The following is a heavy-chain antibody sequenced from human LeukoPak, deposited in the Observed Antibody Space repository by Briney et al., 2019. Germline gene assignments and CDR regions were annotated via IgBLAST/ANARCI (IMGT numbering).Heavy chain of an antibody. D-gene: IGHD3-3*01. CDR1: GASISRPYY. J-gene: IGHJ4*02. CDR3: AKLGNYDLMIDY. CDR2: IYHSGNT. Sequence: PSQTLSPTCAVSGASISRPYYSWAWIRQPPGKGLEWIGNIYHSGNTYYNPSLKSRVTISVDTSKNQFSLKLSSVTAADTAVYYCAKLGNYDLMIDYWGQGTLVTVSS. V-gene: IGHV4-38-2*01.